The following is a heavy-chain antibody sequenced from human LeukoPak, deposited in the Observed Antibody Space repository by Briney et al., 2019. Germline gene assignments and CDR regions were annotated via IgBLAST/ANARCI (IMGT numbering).Heavy chain of an antibody. CDR1: GYTFTSYY. V-gene: IGHV1-46*01. CDR2: INPSGGST. J-gene: IGHJ6*02. Sequence: GASVKVSCKASGYTFTSYYMHWVRQAPGQGLEWMGIINPSGGSTSYAQKFQGRVTMTRDTSKSTVYMELSRLRSEDTAVYYCARDLSRRYSSSQRRYYGMDVWGQGNKVTVSS. D-gene: IGHD6-6*01. CDR3: ARDLSRRYSSSQRRYYGMDV.